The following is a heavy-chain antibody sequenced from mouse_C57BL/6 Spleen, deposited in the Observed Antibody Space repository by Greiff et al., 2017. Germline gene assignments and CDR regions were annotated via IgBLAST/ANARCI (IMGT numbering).Heavy chain of an antibody. V-gene: IGHV3-6*01. J-gene: IGHJ3*01. D-gene: IGHD2-1*01. CDR1: GYSITSGYY. CDR3: AREDGNPWFAY. CDR2: ISYDGSN. Sequence: DVKLVESGPGLVKPSQSLSLTCSVTGYSITSGYYWNWIRQFPGNKLEWMGYISYDGSNNYNPSLKNRISITRDTSKNQFFLKLNSVTTEDTATYYCAREDGNPWFAYWGQGTLVTVSA.